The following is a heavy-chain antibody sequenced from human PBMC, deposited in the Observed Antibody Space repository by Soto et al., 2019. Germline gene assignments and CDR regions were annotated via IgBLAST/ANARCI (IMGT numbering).Heavy chain of an antibody. CDR1: GYTLAGYY. J-gene: IGHJ4*02. Sequence: QVQLVQSGAEVKKPGASVKVSCKASGYTLAGYYMHWVRQAPGQGLEWVGIINPGGGSTSDAQRFQGRVTMTTDTSTSTVYMELSSLRSDDTAVYYCARATSSSGFDYWGQGTLVTVSS. V-gene: IGHV1-46*01. CDR2: INPGGGST. CDR3: ARATSSSGFDY. D-gene: IGHD6-6*01.